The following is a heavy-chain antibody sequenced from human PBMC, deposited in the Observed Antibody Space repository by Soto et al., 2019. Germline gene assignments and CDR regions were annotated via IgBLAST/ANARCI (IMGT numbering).Heavy chain of an antibody. CDR2: IYYSGNT. V-gene: IGHV4-39*01. D-gene: IGHD3-9*01. J-gene: IGHJ4*02. CDR3: ARLEGLATISYYFDF. CDR1: GGSVSSSNYY. Sequence: QLQLQESGPGLVKPSETLSLTCIVSGGSVSSSNYYWGWVRQSPGKGLEWIGSIYYSGNTYYNPSLESRVTISVDKSNNEFSLKVISVPAADTAVYYCARLEGLATISYYFDFWGQGSLVTVSS.